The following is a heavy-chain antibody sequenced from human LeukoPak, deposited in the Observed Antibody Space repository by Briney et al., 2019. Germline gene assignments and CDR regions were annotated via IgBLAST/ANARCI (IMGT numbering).Heavy chain of an antibody. Sequence: SETLSLTCTVSGGSISSGGYYWSWIRQHPGKGLEWIGYIYYSGSTNYNPSLKSRVTISVDTSKNQFSLKLSSVTAADTAVYYCARGLNLYDFWTLSLKWFDPWGQGTLVTVSS. CDR3: ARGLNLYDFWTLSLKWFDP. V-gene: IGHV4-31*03. D-gene: IGHD3-3*01. CDR1: GGSISSGGYY. CDR2: IYYSGST. J-gene: IGHJ5*02.